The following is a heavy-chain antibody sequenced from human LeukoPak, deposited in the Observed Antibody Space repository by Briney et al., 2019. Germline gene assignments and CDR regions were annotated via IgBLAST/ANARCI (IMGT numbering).Heavy chain of an antibody. CDR3: ARVREWFDP. CDR2: ISYSGST. V-gene: IGHV4-59*01. D-gene: IGHD5-24*01. CDR1: TGSLSSYY. Sequence: SETLSLTCTVSTGSLSSYYWSWIRQPPGKGLEWIGYISYSGSTNYNPSLKSRVTISADRSKNQFSPKLSSVTAADTAVYYCARVREWFDPWGQGTLVTVSS. J-gene: IGHJ5*02.